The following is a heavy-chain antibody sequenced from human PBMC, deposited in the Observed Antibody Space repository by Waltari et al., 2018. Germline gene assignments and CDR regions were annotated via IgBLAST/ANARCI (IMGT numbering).Heavy chain of an antibody. CDR2: IYYSGST. Sequence: QVQLQESGPGXVKPSLTLSLTCTSSGCSISSGDYYWSWIRQPPGKGLEWIGYIYYSGSTYYNXXXKSRVTISXDTSKNQFSLKLSSVTAADTAVYYCARGLISNWFDPWGQGTXXXXSS. J-gene: IGHJ5*02. CDR3: ARGLISNWFDP. V-gene: IGHV4-30-4*08. CDR1: GCSISSGDYY.